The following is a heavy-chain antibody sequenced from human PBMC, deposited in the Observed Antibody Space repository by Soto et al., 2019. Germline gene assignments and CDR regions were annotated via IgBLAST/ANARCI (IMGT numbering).Heavy chain of an antibody. CDR1: GFTFTNAW. Sequence: GSLRLSCAASGFTFTNAWMSWVRQAPGKGLEWVGRIKSKTDGEATDYAAPVKGRFTISRDDSKNTMYLQMNSLQIEDTAVYYCTLHIVVVTSIHNYFNYWGQGTAVTVSS. D-gene: IGHD2-21*02. V-gene: IGHV3-15*01. CDR3: TLHIVVVTSIHNYFNY. J-gene: IGHJ4*02. CDR2: IKSKTDGEAT.